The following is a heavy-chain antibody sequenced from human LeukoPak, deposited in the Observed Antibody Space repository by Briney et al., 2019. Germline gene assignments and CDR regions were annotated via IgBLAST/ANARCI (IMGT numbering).Heavy chain of an antibody. CDR1: GFTFSSYA. CDR3: AKDSSGWYGEYFQH. CDR2: ISGRGGST. D-gene: IGHD6-19*01. Sequence: PGGSLRLSCAASGFTFSSYAMSWVRQAPGKGLEWVSAISGRGGSTYYADSVKGRFTISRDNSKNTLYLQMNSLRAEDTAVYYCAKDSSGWYGEYFQHWGQGTLVTVSS. J-gene: IGHJ1*01. V-gene: IGHV3-23*01.